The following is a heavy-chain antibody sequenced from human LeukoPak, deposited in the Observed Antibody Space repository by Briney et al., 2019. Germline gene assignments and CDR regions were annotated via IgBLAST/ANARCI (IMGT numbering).Heavy chain of an antibody. Sequence: PSETQSLTCTVSGGSISSYLGSWIRQPAGKGLEWIARIYSSGSTNYNPSLKSRVTMSVDTSKNQFSLNLSSVTAADTAFYYCARGRGESGTSYSTHFDYWADGAQVTVSS. CDR1: GGSISSYL. D-gene: IGHD4-23*01. J-gene: IGHJ4*03. V-gene: IGHV4-4*07. CDR2: IYSSGST. CDR3: ARGRGESGTSYSTHFDY.